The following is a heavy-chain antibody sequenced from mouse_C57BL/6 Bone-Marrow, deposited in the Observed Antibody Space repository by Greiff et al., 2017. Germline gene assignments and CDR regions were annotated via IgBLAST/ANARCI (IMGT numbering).Heavy chain of an antibody. CDR1: GYTFTSYW. V-gene: IGHV1-72*01. J-gene: IGHJ1*03. CDR2: LDPNSGGT. D-gene: IGHD1-1*01. Sequence: QVQLQQPGAELVKPGASVKLSCKASGYTFTSYWMHWVQQRPGRGLEWIGRLDPNSGGTKYNEKFKSKAALTVDKLSSTDYMQLSSLTAEDSADDDCARWYYSGSSPWYFDVWGTGTTVTVSS. CDR3: ARWYYSGSSPWYFDV.